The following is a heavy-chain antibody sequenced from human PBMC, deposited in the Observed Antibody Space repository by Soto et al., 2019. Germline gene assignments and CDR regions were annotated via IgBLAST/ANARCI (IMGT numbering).Heavy chain of an antibody. J-gene: IGHJ4*02. D-gene: IGHD2-2*01. Sequence: SETLSLTCTVSGGSISSSSYYWGWIRQPPGKGLEWIGSIYYSGSTYYNPSLKSRVTISVDTSKNQFSLKPSSVTAADTAVYYCAVVPAATFDYWGQGTLVTVSS. CDR3: AVVPAATFDY. CDR2: IYYSGST. V-gene: IGHV4-39*01. CDR1: GGSISSSSYY.